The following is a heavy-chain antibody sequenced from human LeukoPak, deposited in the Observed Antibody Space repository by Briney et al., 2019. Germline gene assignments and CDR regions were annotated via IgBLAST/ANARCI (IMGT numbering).Heavy chain of an antibody. D-gene: IGHD5-18*01. CDR1: GGSISSNNYY. CDR2: ISNSGSM. J-gene: IGHJ4*02. CDR3: ASAGYSYGFY. V-gene: IGHV4-31*03. Sequence: SETLSLTCTVSGGSISSNNYYWSWTRQHPGKGLEWIGYISNSGSMSYNPSLKSRLTISVDTSKNQFSLKLTSVTAADTAVYYCASAGYSYGFYWGQGTLVTVSS.